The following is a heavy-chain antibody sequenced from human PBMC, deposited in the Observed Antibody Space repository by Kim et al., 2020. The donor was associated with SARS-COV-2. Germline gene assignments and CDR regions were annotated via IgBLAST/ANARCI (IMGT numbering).Heavy chain of an antibody. Sequence: LEWVGYFYHSGGTNYNPSLRSRVTMSVDTSKSQFSLRLSSVTAADSAVYYCATVSGTKEDGESYYYIDVWGKGTTVTVSS. V-gene: IGHV4-59*08. D-gene: IGHD1-26*01. J-gene: IGHJ6*03. CDR3: ATVSGTKEDGESYYYIDV. CDR2: FYHSGGT.